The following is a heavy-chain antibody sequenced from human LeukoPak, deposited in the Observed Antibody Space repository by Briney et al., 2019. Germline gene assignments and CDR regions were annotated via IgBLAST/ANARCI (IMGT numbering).Heavy chain of an antibody. D-gene: IGHD5-18*01. V-gene: IGHV4-34*01. J-gene: IGHJ4*02. Sequence: PSETLSLTCAVYGGSFSGYYWSWIRQPPGKGLEWIGEINHSGSTNYNPSLKSRVTISVDTSKNQFSLKLSSVTAADTAVYYCARQRYGNSRGSDYWGQGTLVTVSS. CDR2: INHSGST. CDR1: GGSFSGYY. CDR3: ARQRYGNSRGSDY.